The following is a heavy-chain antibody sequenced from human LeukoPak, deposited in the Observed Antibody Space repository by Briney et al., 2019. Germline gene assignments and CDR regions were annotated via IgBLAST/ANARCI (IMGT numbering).Heavy chain of an antibody. Sequence: SETLSLTCTVSGDSITSYYWSWIRQPPGQGLEWMGYIYYSGRTNYNPSLKSRVTISADTSKNQFSLKVSSVTAADTAVYYCARDRGGYAYSHDYWGQGTLVTVSS. CDR3: ARDRGGYAYSHDY. CDR1: GDSITSYY. V-gene: IGHV4-59*01. CDR2: IYYSGRT. D-gene: IGHD5-18*01. J-gene: IGHJ4*02.